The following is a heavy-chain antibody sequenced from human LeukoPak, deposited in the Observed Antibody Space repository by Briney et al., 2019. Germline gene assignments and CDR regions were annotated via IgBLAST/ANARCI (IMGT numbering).Heavy chain of an antibody. Sequence: SETLSLTCNVSGDSLGRYYWSWIRQPPGKTLEWLGHVYFSGVTTYNPSLKGRVTISVDTSKNQFSLKLNSVTAADTAVYYCARESGVSGSTVDFDYWGQGTLVTVSS. V-gene: IGHV4-59*01. CDR1: GDSLGRYY. CDR3: ARESGVSGSTVDFDY. D-gene: IGHD1-7*01. J-gene: IGHJ4*02. CDR2: VYFSGVT.